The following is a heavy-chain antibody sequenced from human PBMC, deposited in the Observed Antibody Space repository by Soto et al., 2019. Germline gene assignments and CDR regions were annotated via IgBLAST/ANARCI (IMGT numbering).Heavy chain of an antibody. CDR1: GDSGSSSSVA. Sequence: SQTLSLTCVISGDSGSSSSVACNWGRQYPSRGRESLGRTYYISRWYSDSAVAVRGLIVINADTSKNQFSQQLNSVTPEDSALEFRPRSEEEPVYYVDGLDVWGQGTAVTVSS. CDR3: PRSEEEPVYYVDGLDV. V-gene: IGHV6-1*01. J-gene: IGHJ6*02. CDR2: TYYISRWYS.